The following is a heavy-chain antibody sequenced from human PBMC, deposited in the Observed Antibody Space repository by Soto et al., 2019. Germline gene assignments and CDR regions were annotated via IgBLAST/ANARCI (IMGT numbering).Heavy chain of an antibody. CDR1: GCSLNNHY. J-gene: IGHJ4*02. Sequence: SETLSLTCTVSGCSLNNHYWSWIRQPPGKGLEWLGYVYYNGITNYNPSLKSRVTMSVDTSKNQLSPNLTSLTAADTAMYYCTRANWYSEYWGQGTLVTVSS. CDR3: TRANWYSEY. D-gene: IGHD2-8*01. CDR2: VYYNGIT. V-gene: IGHV4-59*11.